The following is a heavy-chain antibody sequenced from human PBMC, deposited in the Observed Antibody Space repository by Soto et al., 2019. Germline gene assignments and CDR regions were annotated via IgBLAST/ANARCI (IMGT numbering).Heavy chain of an antibody. J-gene: IGHJ6*02. Sequence: QVQLVQSGAEVKKPGASVKVSCKASGYTFTSDDINWVRQATGQGLEWMGWMNRNSGNTGYAQKFQGRVTMTGNTSISSACMELSSLRSEDTAVYCCERERRLGIDGMDVWGRGTTVTVSS. CDR2: MNRNSGNT. CDR1: GYTFTSDD. V-gene: IGHV1-8*01. CDR3: ERERRLGIDGMDV. D-gene: IGHD7-27*01.